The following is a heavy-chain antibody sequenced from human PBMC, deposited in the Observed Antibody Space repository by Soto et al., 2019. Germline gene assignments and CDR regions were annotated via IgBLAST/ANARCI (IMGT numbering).Heavy chain of an antibody. J-gene: IGHJ4*02. V-gene: IGHV1-2*02. D-gene: IGHD2-15*01. CDR1: GYTFTDNY. Sequence: ASVKVSCKASGYTFTDNYMHWVRQAPGQGLEWMGWINPDSGTTNYAQKFQGRVTLTRDTSITTAYMELTSLRSEDTAMYYCARDFPQIGYLIRSYYFDYWGQGALVTVSS. CDR3: ARDFPQIGYLIRSYYFDY. CDR2: INPDSGTT.